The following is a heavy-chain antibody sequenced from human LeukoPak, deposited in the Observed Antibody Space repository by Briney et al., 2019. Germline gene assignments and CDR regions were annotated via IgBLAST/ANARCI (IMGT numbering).Heavy chain of an antibody. V-gene: IGHV4-59*01. CDR1: GGSISNYY. D-gene: IGHD4-17*01. CDR3: ARGEDYGDYSY. J-gene: IGHJ4*02. Sequence: SETLSLTCTVPGGSISNYYWSWIRQPPGKGLEWIGCIYYSGSTNYNPSLKSRVTISVDTSKNQFSLKLSSVTAADTAVYYCARGEDYGDYSYWGQGTLVTVSS. CDR2: IYYSGST.